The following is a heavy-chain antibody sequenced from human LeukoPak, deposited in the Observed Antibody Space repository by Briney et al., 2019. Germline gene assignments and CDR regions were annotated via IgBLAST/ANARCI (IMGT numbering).Heavy chain of an antibody. V-gene: IGHV4-59*12. D-gene: IGHD1-1*01. CDR3: APSIGSKNAFHI. Sequence: PSETLSLTCTVSRGSIGKKYWTWIRQPPGKRPEWIGFVYYSGSTNYNPSLTRRVTIPVDTSNNQFSLNLRSVTASDTAVYYCAPSIGSKNAFHIWGGGTAVTVSS. J-gene: IGHJ3*02. CDR2: VYYSGST. CDR1: RGSIGKKY.